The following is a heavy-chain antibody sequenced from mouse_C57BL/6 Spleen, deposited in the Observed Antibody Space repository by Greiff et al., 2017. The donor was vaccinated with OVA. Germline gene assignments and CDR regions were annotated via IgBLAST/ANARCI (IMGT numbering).Heavy chain of an antibody. Sequence: EVKLEESGEGLVKPGGSLKLSCAASGFTFSSYAMSWVRQTPEKRLEWVAYISSGGDYIYYADTVKGRFTISRDNARNTLYLQMSSLKSEDTAMYYCTREGGSSPYWYFDVWGTGTTVTVSS. CDR1: GFTFSSYA. J-gene: IGHJ1*03. D-gene: IGHD1-1*01. CDR2: ISSGGDYI. CDR3: TREGGSSPYWYFDV. V-gene: IGHV5-9-1*02.